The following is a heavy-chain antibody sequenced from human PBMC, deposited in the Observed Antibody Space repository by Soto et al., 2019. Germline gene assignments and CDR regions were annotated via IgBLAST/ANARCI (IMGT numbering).Heavy chain of an antibody. CDR1: GGSISSGYYY. J-gene: IGHJ6*02. V-gene: IGHV4-30-4*01. CDR3: ATRYYDILTGGDRYYYYGMDV. D-gene: IGHD3-9*01. CDR2: IYYSGNT. Sequence: SETLSLTCSVSGGSISSGYYYWSWIRQPPGKGLEWIGNIYYSGNTYYNPSLKSRLIISIDTSKNQFSLKVGSVTAADTAVYYCATRYYDILTGGDRYYYYGMDVWGQGTTVTVSS.